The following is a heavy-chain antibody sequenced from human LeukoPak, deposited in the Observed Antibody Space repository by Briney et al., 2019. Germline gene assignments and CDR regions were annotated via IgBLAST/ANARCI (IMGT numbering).Heavy chain of an antibody. V-gene: IGHV1-18*01. Sequence: ASVKVSCKASGYTLTSYGISWVRQAPGQGLEWMGWISAYNGNTNYAQKLQGRVTMTTDTSTSTAYMELRSLRSDDTAVYYCARDALRLPIVVVPAANYYGMDVWGQGTTVTVSS. CDR3: ARDALRLPIVVVPAANYYGMDV. CDR1: GYTLTSYG. J-gene: IGHJ6*02. CDR2: ISAYNGNT. D-gene: IGHD2-2*01.